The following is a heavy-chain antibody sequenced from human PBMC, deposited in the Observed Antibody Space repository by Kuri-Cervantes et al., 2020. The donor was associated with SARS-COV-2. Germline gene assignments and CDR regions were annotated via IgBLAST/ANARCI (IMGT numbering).Heavy chain of an antibody. D-gene: IGHD3-16*01. V-gene: IGHV3-7*01. CDR2: IKQDGSEK. CDR1: GGTFSSYA. Sequence: SCKASGGTFSSYAISWVRQAPGQGLEWVANIKQDGSEKYYVDSVKGRFTISRDNAKNSLYLQMNSLRAEDTAAYYCAREGELGGNSPWGQGTLVTVSS. J-gene: IGHJ5*02. CDR3: AREGELGGNSP.